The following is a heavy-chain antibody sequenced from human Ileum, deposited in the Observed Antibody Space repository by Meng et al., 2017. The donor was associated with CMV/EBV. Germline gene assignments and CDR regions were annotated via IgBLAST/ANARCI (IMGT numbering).Heavy chain of an antibody. CDR3: ARDRGGEEVDYWFDP. V-gene: IGHV1-2*02. Sequence: ASVKVSCKASGYTFTGYYMHWVRQAPGQGLEWMGWINPNSGGTNYAQKFQGRVTMTRDTSISTAYMELSRLRSDDTAVYYCARDRGGEEVDYWFDPWGQGTLVTVSS. CDR2: INPNSGGT. CDR1: GYTFTGYY. D-gene: IGHD3-10*01. J-gene: IGHJ5*02.